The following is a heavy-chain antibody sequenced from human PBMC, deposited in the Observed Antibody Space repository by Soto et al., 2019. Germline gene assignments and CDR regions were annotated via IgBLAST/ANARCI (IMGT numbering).Heavy chain of an antibody. CDR1: GGTFSSYA. D-gene: IGHD6-13*01. V-gene: IGHV1-69*12. CDR3: ARLPGIAAAGRGGWFDP. CDR2: IIPIFGTA. J-gene: IGHJ5*02. Sequence: QVQLVQSGAEVKKPGSSVKVSCKASGGTFSSYAISWVRQAPGQGLEWMGGIIPIFGTANYAQKFQGRVTITADESTSTAYMELSRLRSEDTAVYYCARLPGIAAAGRGGWFDPWGQGTLVTVSS.